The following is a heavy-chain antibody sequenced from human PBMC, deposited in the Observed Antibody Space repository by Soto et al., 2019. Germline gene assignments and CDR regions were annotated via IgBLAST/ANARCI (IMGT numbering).Heavy chain of an antibody. J-gene: IGHJ4*02. V-gene: IGHV3-30-3*01. CDR2: ISYDGSNK. CDR3: ARDEVPDSGRYHY. CDR1: GFTFSSYA. D-gene: IGHD1-26*01. Sequence: GGSLRLSCAASGFTFSSYAMNWVRQAPGKGLEWVAVISYDGSNKYYADSVKGRFTISRDNSKNTLYLQMNSLRAEDTAVYYCARDEVPDSGRYHYWGQGTLVTVSS.